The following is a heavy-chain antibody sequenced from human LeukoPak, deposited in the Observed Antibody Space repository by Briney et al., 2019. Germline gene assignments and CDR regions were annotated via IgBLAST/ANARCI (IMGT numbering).Heavy chain of an antibody. CDR1: GFTFSSYW. CDR2: IKQDGSEK. Sequence: PGGSLRLSCAASGFTFSSYWMSWVRQAPGKGLEWVAHIKQDGSEKYYVDSVKGRFTISRDNDKNSLYLQMNSLRAEDTAVYYCARLIRFLEWLSFDYWGQGTLVTVSS. CDR3: ARLIRFLEWLSFDY. V-gene: IGHV3-7*01. J-gene: IGHJ4*02. D-gene: IGHD3-3*01.